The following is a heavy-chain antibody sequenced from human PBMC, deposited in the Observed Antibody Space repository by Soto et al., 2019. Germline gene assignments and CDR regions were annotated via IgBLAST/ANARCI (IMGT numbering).Heavy chain of an antibody. J-gene: IGHJ6*03. CDR1: GGSISSSSYY. Sequence: SETLSLTCTVSGGSISSSSYYWGWIRQPPGKGLEWIGSIYYSGSTYYNPSLKSRVTISVDTSKNQFSLKLSSVTAADTAVYYCARLPPVAYGDYDYYYYYMDVWGKGTTVTVSS. CDR2: IYYSGST. D-gene: IGHD4-17*01. V-gene: IGHV4-39*01. CDR3: ARLPPVAYGDYDYYYYYMDV.